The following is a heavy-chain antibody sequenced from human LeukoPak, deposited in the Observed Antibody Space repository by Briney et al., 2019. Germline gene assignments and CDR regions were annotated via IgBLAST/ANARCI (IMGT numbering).Heavy chain of an antibody. Sequence: ASVKVSCKASGYTFTSYAMNWVRQAPGQGLEWMGWINTNTGNPTYAQGFTGRFVFSLDTSVSTAYLQISSLKAEDTAVYYCARYCSSTSCYFGYCYYGMDVWGQGTTVTVSS. V-gene: IGHV7-4-1*02. J-gene: IGHJ6*02. CDR1: GYTFTSYA. CDR2: INTNTGNP. CDR3: ARYCSSTSCYFGYCYYGMDV. D-gene: IGHD2-2*01.